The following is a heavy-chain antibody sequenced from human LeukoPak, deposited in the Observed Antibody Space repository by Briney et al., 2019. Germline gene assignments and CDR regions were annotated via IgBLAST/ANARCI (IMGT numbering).Heavy chain of an antibody. D-gene: IGHD1-26*01. J-gene: IGHJ4*02. CDR3: ARAWEGQGVDY. Sequence: SVKVSCKASGGTFSSYAISWVRQAPGQGLEWMGRIIPILGIANYTQKFQGRVTITADKSTSTAYMELSSLRSEDTAVYYCARAWEGQGVDYWGQGTLVTVSS. V-gene: IGHV1-69*04. CDR1: GGTFSSYA. CDR2: IIPILGIA.